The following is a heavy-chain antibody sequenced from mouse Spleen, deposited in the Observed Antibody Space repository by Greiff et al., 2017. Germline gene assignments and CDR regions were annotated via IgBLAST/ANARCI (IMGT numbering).Heavy chain of an antibody. J-gene: IGHJ2*01. Sequence: VQLQQPGAELVKPGASVKLSCKASGYTFTSYWMHWVKQRPGQGLEWIGEINPSNGRTNYNEKFKSKATLTVDKSSSTAYMQLSSLTSEDSAVYYCCPLGYRYFDYWGQGTTLTVSS. CDR3: CPLGYRYFDY. CDR2: INPSNGRT. CDR1: GYTFTSYW. D-gene: IGHD2-14*01. V-gene: IGHV1S81*02.